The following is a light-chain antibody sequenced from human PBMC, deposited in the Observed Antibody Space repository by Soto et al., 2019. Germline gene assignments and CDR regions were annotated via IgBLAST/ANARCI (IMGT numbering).Light chain of an antibody. CDR1: SSDVGASEY. V-gene: IGLV2-8*01. J-gene: IGLJ1*01. CDR3: TSYTSSYIFV. Sequence: QSALTQPPPASGSPGQSVTISCTGTSSDVGASEYVSWYQQHPGKAPKLMIYQVSKRPSGVPDRFSGSRSGNTASLTVSGLQAEDEADYYCTSYTSSYIFVLGGGTKVTVL. CDR2: QVS.